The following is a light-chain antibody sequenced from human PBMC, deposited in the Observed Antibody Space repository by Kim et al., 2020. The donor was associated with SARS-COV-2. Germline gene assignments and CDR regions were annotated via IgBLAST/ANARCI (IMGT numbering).Light chain of an antibody. CDR1: QGISSY. J-gene: IGKJ4*01. CDR2: AAS. CDR3: QRLNSYPLT. V-gene: IGKV1-9*01. Sequence: SASVGDRVTITCRASQGISSYLAWYQQKPGEAPKLLIHAASTLQTGVPSRFSGSGSGTEFTLTISSLQPEDFATYYCQRLNSYPLTVGGGTKVEI.